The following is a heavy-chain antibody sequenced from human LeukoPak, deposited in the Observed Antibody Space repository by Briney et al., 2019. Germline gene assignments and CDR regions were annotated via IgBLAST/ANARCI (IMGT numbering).Heavy chain of an antibody. Sequence: SETLSLTCTVSGGSISSGSYYWSWIRQPAGKGLEWIGRIYTSGSTNYNPSLKSRVTISVDTSKNQFSLKLSSVTAAGTAVYYCAREQPYDFWSGYPAHFDYWGQGTLVTVSS. J-gene: IGHJ4*02. CDR1: GGSISSGSYY. V-gene: IGHV4-61*02. CDR2: IYTSGST. D-gene: IGHD3-3*01. CDR3: AREQPYDFWSGYPAHFDY.